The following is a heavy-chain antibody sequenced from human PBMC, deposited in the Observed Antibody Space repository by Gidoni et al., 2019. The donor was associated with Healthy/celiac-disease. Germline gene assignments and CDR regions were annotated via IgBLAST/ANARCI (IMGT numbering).Heavy chain of an antibody. CDR3: ARDSSAVYDY. V-gene: IGHV3-21*01. CDR2: ISSSSSYI. J-gene: IGHJ4*02. CDR1: GFTFSSYS. Sequence: EVQRVESGGGLVKPGGSLRLSCAASGFTFSSYSMTWVRQAPGKGLEWVSSISSSSSYIYYADSVKGRFTISIDNAKNSLYLQMNSLRAEDTAVYYCARDSSAVYDYWGQGTLVTVSS.